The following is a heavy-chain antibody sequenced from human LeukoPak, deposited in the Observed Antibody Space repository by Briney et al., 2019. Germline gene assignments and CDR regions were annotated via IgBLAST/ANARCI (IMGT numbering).Heavy chain of an antibody. CDR2: IKQDGSEK. D-gene: IGHD2-2*01. CDR3: ARDWVVPTTYYFDC. Sequence: GGSLRLSCAASGFTFSSYWMSWVRQAPGKGLEWVANIKQDGSEKYYVATVTGRFTISRDNAKNSLYLQMNSLRAEDTAAYYCARDWVVPTTYYFDCWGQGTLVTVSS. V-gene: IGHV3-7*01. J-gene: IGHJ4*02. CDR1: GFTFSSYW.